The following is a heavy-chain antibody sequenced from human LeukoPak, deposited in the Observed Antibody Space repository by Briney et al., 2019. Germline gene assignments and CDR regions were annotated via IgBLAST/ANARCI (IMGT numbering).Heavy chain of an antibody. CDR3: ARSSGSYDGYYGVEV. CDR1: EFTFDDYV. J-gene: IGHJ6*02. Sequence: SLRLSCGVSEFTFDDYVIHWVRQGPGKGLEWVAAMSWTSGSIAYADSVKGRFNIFRDNAQGSLYLQMNSLRAEDTAFYYCARSSGSYDGYYGVEVWGQGTTVIVSS. CDR2: MSWTSGSI. D-gene: IGHD6-19*01. V-gene: IGHV3-9*01.